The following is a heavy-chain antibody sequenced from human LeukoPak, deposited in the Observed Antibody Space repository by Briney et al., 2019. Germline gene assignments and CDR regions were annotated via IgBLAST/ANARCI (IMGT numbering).Heavy chain of an antibody. J-gene: IGHJ6*02. CDR3: ARGYSGSWYGSMGFYYYGMDV. CDR1: GGTFSSYA. CDR2: IIPILGIA. V-gene: IGHV1-69*04. D-gene: IGHD6-13*01. Sequence: ASVKVSCKASGGTFSSYAISWVRQAPGQGLEWMGRIIPILGIANYAQKFQGRVTITADKSTSTAYMELSSLRSEDTAVYYCARGYSGSWYGSMGFYYYGMDVWGQGTTVTVS.